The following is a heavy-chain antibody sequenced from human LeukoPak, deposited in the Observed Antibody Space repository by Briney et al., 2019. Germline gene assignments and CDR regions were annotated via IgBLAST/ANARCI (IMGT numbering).Heavy chain of an antibody. CDR3: GGSSGSDDY. J-gene: IGHJ4*02. V-gene: IGHV3-7*01. CDR1: GFTFTTYW. CDR2: INQDGSEK. D-gene: IGHD3-22*01. Sequence: GGSLRLSCAASGFTFTTYWMGWVRQAPGKGLEWVANINQDGSEKYYVDSVKGRFTISRDNAKNSLYLQMNSLRAEDTAVYYCGGSSGSDDYWGQGTLVTVSS.